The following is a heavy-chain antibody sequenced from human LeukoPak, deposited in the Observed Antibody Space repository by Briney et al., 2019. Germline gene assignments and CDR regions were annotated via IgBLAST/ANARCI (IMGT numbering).Heavy chain of an antibody. CDR1: GYSISSGYY. CDR2: FYHSGST. CDR3: AIWFGELPY. D-gene: IGHD3-10*01. Sequence: SETLSLTCTVSGYSISSGYYWGWIRQPPGKGLEWIGSFYHSGSTYYNPSLKSRVTISVDTSKNQFSLKLSSVTAADTAVYYCAIWFGELPYWGQGTLVTVSS. V-gene: IGHV4-38-2*02. J-gene: IGHJ4*02.